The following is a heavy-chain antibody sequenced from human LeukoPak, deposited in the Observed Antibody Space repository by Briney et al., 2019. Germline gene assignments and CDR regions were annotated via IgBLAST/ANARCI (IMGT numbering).Heavy chain of an antibody. CDR1: GGSISSGGYY. V-gene: IGHV4-31*03. Sequence: ASQTLSLTCTVSGGSISSGGYYWSWIRQHPGKGLEWIGYIYYSGSTYYNPPLKSRVTISVDTSKNQFSLKLSSVTAADTAVYYCARERAQWTTAQYDAFDIWGQGTMVTVSS. CDR2: IYYSGST. CDR3: ARERAQWTTAQYDAFDI. J-gene: IGHJ3*02. D-gene: IGHD4-11*01.